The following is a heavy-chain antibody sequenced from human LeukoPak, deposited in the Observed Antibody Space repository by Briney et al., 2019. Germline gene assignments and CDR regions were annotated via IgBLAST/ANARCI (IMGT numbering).Heavy chain of an antibody. CDR1: GYTFTSYY. D-gene: IGHD3-22*01. J-gene: IGHJ4*02. Sequence: ASVKVSCKASGYTFTSYYMHWVRQAPGQGLEWMGIINPSGGSTSYAQKFQGRVTMTRDMSTSTVYMELSRLRSEDTAVYYCARDKGYYDSSGYYYEAYYFDYWGQGTLVTVSS. CDR2: INPSGGST. V-gene: IGHV1-46*01. CDR3: ARDKGYYDSSGYYYEAYYFDY.